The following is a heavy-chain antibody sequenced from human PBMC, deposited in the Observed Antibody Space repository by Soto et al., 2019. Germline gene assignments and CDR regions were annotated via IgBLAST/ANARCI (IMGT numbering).Heavy chain of an antibody. V-gene: IGHV1-18*01. D-gene: IGHD1-7*01. CDR1: GYTFIHFG. CDR3: ARAPPRPTAGLNYFDP. J-gene: IGHJ5*02. Sequence: QIQLVQSETEVKEPGASVKVSCKTSGYTFIHFGITWVRQAPGQGLEWMGWISPFNGHTHYAQKFQGRFTLTTDISTATAFLELRGLRSDDTAVYYCARAPPRPTAGLNYFDPWGRGTLVTVSS. CDR2: ISPFNGHT.